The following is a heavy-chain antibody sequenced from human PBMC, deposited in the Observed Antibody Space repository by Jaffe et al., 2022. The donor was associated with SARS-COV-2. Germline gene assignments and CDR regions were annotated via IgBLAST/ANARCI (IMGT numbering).Heavy chain of an antibody. CDR1: GFAFSSYS. J-gene: IGHJ6*02. CDR3: ARGFSPMFGVLRSSYHYGMDV. CDR2: ISSSSSYI. Sequence: EVQLVESGGGLVKPGGSLRLSCAASGFAFSSYSMNWVRQAPGKGLEWVSSISSSSSYIYYADSVKGRFTISRDNAKNSLFLQMNSLRAEDTAVYYCARGFSPMFGVLRSSYHYGMDVWGQGTTVTVSS. D-gene: IGHD3-3*02. V-gene: IGHV3-21*01.